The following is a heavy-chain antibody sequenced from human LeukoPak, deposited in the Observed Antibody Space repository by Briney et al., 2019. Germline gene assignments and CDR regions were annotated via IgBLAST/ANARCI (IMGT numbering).Heavy chain of an antibody. J-gene: IGHJ4*02. CDR2: INPNSGGT. V-gene: IGHV1-2*02. Sequence: GASVKVSCKASGYTFTGCYIHWLRQAPGQGLECMGWINPNSGGTKFTQKFQGRVTMTRDTSISTVYMELSGLTSDDAAMYYCAKETQYYFDSWGQGTLVTVSS. CDR1: GYTFTGCY. CDR3: AKETQYYFDS. D-gene: IGHD2/OR15-2a*01.